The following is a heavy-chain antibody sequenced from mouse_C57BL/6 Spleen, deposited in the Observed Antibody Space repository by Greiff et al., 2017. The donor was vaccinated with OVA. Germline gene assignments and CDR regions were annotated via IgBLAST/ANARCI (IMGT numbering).Heavy chain of an antibody. CDR1: GYAFSSSW. CDR2: IYPGDGDT. Sequence: VQLQQSGPELVKPGASVKISCKASGYAFSSSWMNWVKQRPGKGLEWIGRIYPGDGDTNYNGKFKGKATLTADKSSSTAYMQLSSLTSEDSAVYFCARRITTVVAEASYFDYWGQGTTLTVSS. D-gene: IGHD1-1*01. J-gene: IGHJ2*01. CDR3: ARRITTVVAEASYFDY. V-gene: IGHV1-82*01.